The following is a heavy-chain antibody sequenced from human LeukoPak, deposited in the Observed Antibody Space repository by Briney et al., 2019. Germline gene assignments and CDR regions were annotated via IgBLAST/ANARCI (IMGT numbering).Heavy chain of an antibody. CDR2: IYHSGST. CDR1: GGSISSGGYY. V-gene: IGHV4-30-2*01. CDR3: ARAPIAVATRAFDY. J-gene: IGHJ4*02. D-gene: IGHD6-19*01. Sequence: SETLSLTCTVSGGSISSGGYYWSWIRQPPGKGLEWIGYIYHSGSTYYNPSLKSRVTMSVDTSKNQFSLKLSSVTAADTAVYYCARAPIAVATRAFDYWGQGTLVTVSS.